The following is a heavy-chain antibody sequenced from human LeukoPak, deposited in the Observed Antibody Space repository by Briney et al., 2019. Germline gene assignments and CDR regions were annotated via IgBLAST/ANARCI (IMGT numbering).Heavy chain of an antibody. CDR1: GFTFSSYW. CDR3: AKDMIRGPDYGDYSSPDY. J-gene: IGHJ4*02. D-gene: IGHD4-17*01. V-gene: IGHV3-7*03. Sequence: GGSLRLSCAASGFTFSSYWMSWVRQAPGKGLEWVANIKQDGSEKYYVDSVKGRFTISRDNAKNSLYLQMNSLRTEDTALYYCAKDMIRGPDYGDYSSPDYWGQGTLVTVSS. CDR2: IKQDGSEK.